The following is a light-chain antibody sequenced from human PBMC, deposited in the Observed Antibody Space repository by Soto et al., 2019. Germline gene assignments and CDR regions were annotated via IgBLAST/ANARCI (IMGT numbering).Light chain of an antibody. CDR2: DAS. CDR1: QSISSW. Sequence: DIQMTQSPSTLSASVGDRVTITCRASQSISSWLAWYQQKPGKAPKLLIYDASSLESGVPSRFSGSGSGTEFTLNISSLQPDDFATYYCQQYNSYWGYTFGQGTKLEIK. J-gene: IGKJ2*01. CDR3: QQYNSYWGYT. V-gene: IGKV1-5*01.